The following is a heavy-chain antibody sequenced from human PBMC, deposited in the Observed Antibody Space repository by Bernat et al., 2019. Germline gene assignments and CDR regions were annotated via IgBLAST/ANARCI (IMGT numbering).Heavy chain of an antibody. CDR2: ISYDGSNK. J-gene: IGHJ3*02. CDR1: GFTFSSYA. Sequence: QVQLVESGGGVVQPGRSLRLSCAASGFTFSSYAMHWVRQAPGKGLEWVAVISYDGSNKYYADSVKGRFTISRDNSKNTLYLQMNSLRAEDTAVYYCATGYSCPDAFDIWGQGTMVTVSS. CDR3: ATGYSCPDAFDI. D-gene: IGHD6-13*01. V-gene: IGHV3-30*01.